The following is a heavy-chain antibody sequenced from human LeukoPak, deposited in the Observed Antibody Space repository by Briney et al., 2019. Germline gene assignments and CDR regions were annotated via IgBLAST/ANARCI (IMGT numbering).Heavy chain of an antibody. CDR1: GYTFTSYG. Sequence: ASVKVSCKASGYTFTSYGISWVRQAPGQGLEWMGWISAYNGNTNYAQELQGRVTMTTDTSTSTAYMELRSLRSDDTAVYYCARGYCSSTSCYTGTFFGYWGQGTLVTVSS. V-gene: IGHV1-18*01. D-gene: IGHD2-2*02. CDR2: ISAYNGNT. J-gene: IGHJ4*02. CDR3: ARGYCSSTSCYTGTFFGY.